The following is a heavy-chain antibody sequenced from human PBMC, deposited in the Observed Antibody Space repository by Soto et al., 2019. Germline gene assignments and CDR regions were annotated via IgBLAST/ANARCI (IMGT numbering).Heavy chain of an antibody. CDR3: ARDLNYGSGSYEGMDV. CDR1: GFTVSSNF. CDR2: IYSGGTT. J-gene: IGHJ6*02. D-gene: IGHD3-10*01. V-gene: IGHV3-53*01. Sequence: GSLRLSCAAAGFTVSSNFMNWVRQAPGKGLEWVSVIYSGGTTYYADSVKGRFTISRDNSKNTVYLQMNRLKAEDTAVYYCARDLNYGSGSYEGMDVWGQGTTVTVSS.